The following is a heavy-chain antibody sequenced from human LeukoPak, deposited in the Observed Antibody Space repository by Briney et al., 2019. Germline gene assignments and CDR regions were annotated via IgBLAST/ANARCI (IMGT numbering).Heavy chain of an antibody. CDR1: GFTVSSNY. CDR2: IYSGGST. V-gene: IGHV3-66*01. CDR3: ARESIAAAGESDY. D-gene: IGHD6-13*01. J-gene: IGHJ4*02. Sequence: PGGSLRLSCAASGFTVSSNYMSWVRQAPGKGLEWVSVIYSGGSTYYADSVKGRFTISRDNSKNTLYLQMNSLRAGDTAVYYCARESIAAAGESDYWGQGTLVTVSS.